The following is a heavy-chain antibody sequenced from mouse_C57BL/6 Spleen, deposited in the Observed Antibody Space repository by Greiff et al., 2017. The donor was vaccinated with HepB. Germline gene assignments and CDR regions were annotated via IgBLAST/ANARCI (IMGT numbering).Heavy chain of an antibody. CDR2: ISNLAYSI. Sequence: EVQGVESGGGLVQPGGSLKLSCAASGFTFSDYGMAWVRQAPRKGPEWVAFISNLAYSIYYADTVTGRFTISRENAKNTLYLEMSSLRSEDTAMYYCASLYYGTAEFAYWGQGTLVTVSA. J-gene: IGHJ3*01. CDR1: GFTFSDYG. CDR3: ASLYYGTAEFAY. V-gene: IGHV5-15*01. D-gene: IGHD2-1*01.